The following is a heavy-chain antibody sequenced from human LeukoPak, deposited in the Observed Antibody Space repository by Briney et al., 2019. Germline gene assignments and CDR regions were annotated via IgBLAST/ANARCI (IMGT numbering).Heavy chain of an antibody. V-gene: IGHV4-39*01. Sequence: SETLSLTCTVSGGSISSSSYYWGWIRQPPGKGLEWIGSIYYSGSTYYNPSLKSRVTISVDTSKNQFSLKLSSVTAADTAVYYWARHRIQLWSLDYWGQGTLVTVSS. CDR1: GGSISSSSYY. D-gene: IGHD5-18*01. CDR3: ARHRIQLWSLDY. CDR2: IYYSGST. J-gene: IGHJ4*02.